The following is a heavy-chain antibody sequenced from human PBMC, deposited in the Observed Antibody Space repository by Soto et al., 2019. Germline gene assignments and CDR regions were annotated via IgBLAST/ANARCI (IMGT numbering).Heavy chain of an antibody. Sequence: EVQLVESGGGLVQPGGSLKLSCAASGFIFSGSAVHWVRQASGKGLEWVGRILSKAGNYATAYPASMKGRFTISRDDSEIAAFLQMTSLRTEDTAVYYCIRGGSPYYYDYWGQGTLVAVSS. CDR3: IRGGSPYYYDY. CDR1: GFIFSGSA. CDR2: ILSKAGNYAT. J-gene: IGHJ4*02. V-gene: IGHV3-73*01.